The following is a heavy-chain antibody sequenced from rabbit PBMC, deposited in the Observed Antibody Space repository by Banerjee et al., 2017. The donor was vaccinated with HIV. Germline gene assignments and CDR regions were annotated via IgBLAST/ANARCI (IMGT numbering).Heavy chain of an antibody. CDR3: ARDLTGVTGWNFNL. Sequence: QEQLEESGGDLVKPEGSLTLTCTASGFSFSSSYWICWVRQAPGKGLEWIACIYAGSSGDTYYASWAKGRFTISKTSSTTVTLQMTSLTAADTATYFCARDLTGVTGWNFNLWGPGTLVTVS. CDR1: GFSFSSSYW. V-gene: IGHV1S45*01. CDR2: IYAGSSGDT. J-gene: IGHJ4*01. D-gene: IGHD7-1*01.